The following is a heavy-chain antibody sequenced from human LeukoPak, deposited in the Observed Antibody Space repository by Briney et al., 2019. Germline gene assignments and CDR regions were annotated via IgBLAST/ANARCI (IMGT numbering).Heavy chain of an antibody. V-gene: IGHV3-9*01. D-gene: IGHD3-10*01. J-gene: IGHJ4*02. CDR1: GFTFDDYA. CDR2: ISWNSGSI. CDR3: AKDSRPFYGSGSYS. Sequence: PGRSLRLSCAASGFTFDDYAMPWVRQAPGKGLEWVSGISWNSGSIGYADSVKGRFTISRDNAKNSLYLQMNSLRAEDTALYYCAKDSRPFYGSGSYSWGQGTLVTVSS.